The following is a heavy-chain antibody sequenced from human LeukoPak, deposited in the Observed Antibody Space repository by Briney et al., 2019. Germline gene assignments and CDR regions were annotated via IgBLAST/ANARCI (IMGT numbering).Heavy chain of an antibody. CDR1: GGTFSSYA. Sequence: ASVKVSCKASGGTFSSYAISWVRQAPGQGLEWMGRIIPILGIANYAQKFQGRVTITADKSTSTAYMELSSLRSEDTAVYYCARDPSPADYDFWSGYLDYWGQGTLVTVSS. V-gene: IGHV1-69*04. CDR2: IIPILGIA. D-gene: IGHD3-3*01. J-gene: IGHJ4*02. CDR3: ARDPSPADYDFWSGYLDY.